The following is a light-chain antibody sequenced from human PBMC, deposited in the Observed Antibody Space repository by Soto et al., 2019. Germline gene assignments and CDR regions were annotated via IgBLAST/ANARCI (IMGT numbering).Light chain of an antibody. CDR2: EDD. V-gene: IGLV6-57*02. CDR1: SGSIADNY. Sequence: NFMLTQPHSVSESPGKTVTISCTGSSGSIADNYVQWYQQRPGSAPTAVIYEDDQRPSGVPDRFSGSIDSSSNSASLTISGLKTEDEADYYCQSHDSNSNWVFGGGTKLTVL. J-gene: IGLJ3*02. CDR3: QSHDSNSNWV.